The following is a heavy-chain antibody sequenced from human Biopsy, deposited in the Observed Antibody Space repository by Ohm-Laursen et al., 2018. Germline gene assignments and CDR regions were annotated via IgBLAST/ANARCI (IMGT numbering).Heavy chain of an antibody. CDR2: IYYSWTT. CDR3: ARAYFYGLGTSNYFFDS. J-gene: IGHJ4*02. Sequence: SETLSLTCPVSGGSIRSPDHRWNWVRRAPGKGLEWIGNIYYSWTTFYNPSLSRRVTMDLDTSSNQFSLKLKSVTSADTAVYFCARAYFYGLGTSNYFFDSWGQGALVTVSS. V-gene: IGHV4-39*01. CDR1: GGSIRSPDHR. D-gene: IGHD3-10*01.